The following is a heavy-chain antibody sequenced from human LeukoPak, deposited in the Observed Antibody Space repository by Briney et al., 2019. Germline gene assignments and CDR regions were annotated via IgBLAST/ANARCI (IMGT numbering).Heavy chain of an antibody. J-gene: IGHJ1*01. V-gene: IGHV1-24*01. CDR3: ATDVRYYYDSSGPPFT. CDR2: FDPEDGET. CDR1: GYTLTELS. D-gene: IGHD3-22*01. Sequence: ASVKVSCKVSGYTLTELSMHWVRQAPGKGLEWMGGFDPEDGETIYAQRFQGRVTMTEDTSTDTAYMELSSLRSEDTAVYYCATDVRYYYDSSGPPFTWGQGTLVTVSS.